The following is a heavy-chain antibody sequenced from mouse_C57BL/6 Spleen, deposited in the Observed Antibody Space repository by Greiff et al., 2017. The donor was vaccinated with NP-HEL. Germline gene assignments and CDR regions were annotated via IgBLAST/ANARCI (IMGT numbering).Heavy chain of an antibody. CDR2: FHPYNDDT. D-gene: IGHD1-1*01. V-gene: IGHV1-47*01. CDR1: GYTFTTYP. J-gene: IGHJ4*01. Sequence: VQLQESGAELVKPGASVKMSCKASGYTFTTYPIEWMKQNHGKSLEWIGNFHPYNDDTKYNEKFKGKATLTVEKSSSTVYLELSRLTSDDSAVYYCARGDYGSSHAMDYWGQGTSVTVSS. CDR3: ARGDYGSSHAMDY.